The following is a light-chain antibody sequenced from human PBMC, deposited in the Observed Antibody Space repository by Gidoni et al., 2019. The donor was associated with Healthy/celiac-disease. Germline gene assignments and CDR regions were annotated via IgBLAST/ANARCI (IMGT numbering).Light chain of an antibody. CDR2: DNN. CDR1: SSNIGNNY. CDR3: GTWDSSLSAVV. J-gene: IGLJ2*01. V-gene: IGLV1-51*01. Sequence: VTISCSGSSSNIGNNYVSWYQQLPGTAPKLLIYDNNKRPSGIPDRFSGSKSGTSATLGITGLQTGAQADYYCGTWDSSLSAVVFGGGTKLTVL.